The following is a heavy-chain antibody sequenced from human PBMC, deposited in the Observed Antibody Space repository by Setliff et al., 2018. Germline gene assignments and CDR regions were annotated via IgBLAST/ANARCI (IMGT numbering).Heavy chain of an antibody. D-gene: IGHD6-19*01. V-gene: IGHV1-18*01. CDR1: GFRFTSFG. J-gene: IGHJ4*02. CDR2: ISPYSGES. Sequence: ASVKVSCKTSGFRFTSFGFSWVRQAPGQGLEWMGWISPYSGESNYAQKFQDRLTVTADTSTKTTYMELKSLRSDDTAVYYCVRSSAPQVVLAADFDFWGQGTPVTVSS. CDR3: VRSSAPQVVLAADFDF.